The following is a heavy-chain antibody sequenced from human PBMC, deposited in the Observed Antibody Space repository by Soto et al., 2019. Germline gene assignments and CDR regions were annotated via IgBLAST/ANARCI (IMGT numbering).Heavy chain of an antibody. CDR1: GFTFSSYG. D-gene: IGHD6-19*01. CDR2: ISYDGSNK. Sequence: PGGSLRLSCAASGFTFSSYGMHWVRQAPGKGLEWVAVISYDGSNKYYADSVKGRFTISRDNSKNTLYLQMNSLRAEDTAVYYCALLPGYSSGWYNVYYWGQGT. V-gene: IGHV3-30*03. J-gene: IGHJ4*02. CDR3: ALLPGYSSGWYNVYY.